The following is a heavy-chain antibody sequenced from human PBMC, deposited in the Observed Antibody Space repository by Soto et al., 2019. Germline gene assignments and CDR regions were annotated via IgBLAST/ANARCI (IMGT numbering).Heavy chain of an antibody. Sequence: LTISFAGSGYSFTTYWISWVRQLHGKGLEWMGRIDPSYSYTNYSPSFQGHVTISAEKSISTAYLQWSSLKASDTAMYYCARLGFQIPYYCGMDVWGQGTTGNVSS. CDR3: ARLGFQIPYYCGMDV. CDR1: GYSFTTYW. J-gene: IGHJ6*02. D-gene: IGHD2-21*01. V-gene: IGHV5-10-1*01. CDR2: IDPSYSYT.